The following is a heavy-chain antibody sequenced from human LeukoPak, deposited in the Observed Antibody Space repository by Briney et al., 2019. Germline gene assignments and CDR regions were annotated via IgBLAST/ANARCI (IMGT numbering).Heavy chain of an antibody. Sequence: VASVKVSCKASGGTFSSYAINWVRQAPGQGLEWMGGIIPIFGTANYAQKLQGRVTMTTDTSTSTAYMELRSLRSDDTAVYYCARPIGSGYYPSDYWGQGTLVTVSS. CDR2: IIPIFGTA. V-gene: IGHV1-69*05. J-gene: IGHJ4*02. CDR3: ARPIGSGYYPSDY. CDR1: GGTFSSYA. D-gene: IGHD3-22*01.